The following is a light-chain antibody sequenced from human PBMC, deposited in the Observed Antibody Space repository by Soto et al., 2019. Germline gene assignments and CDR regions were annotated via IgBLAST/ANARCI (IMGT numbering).Light chain of an antibody. J-gene: IGLJ1*01. Sequence: QSELTQPPSVSGSPGQSVTISCTGTSSDVGAYNRVSWYQQSPGTAPKLMIYEVSDRPSGVPDRFSGSKSGNTASLTISGLQAEDEADYYCCSHSSSNSFVFGTGTKVTVL. V-gene: IGLV2-18*02. CDR1: SSDVGAYNR. CDR3: CSHSSSNSFV. CDR2: EVS.